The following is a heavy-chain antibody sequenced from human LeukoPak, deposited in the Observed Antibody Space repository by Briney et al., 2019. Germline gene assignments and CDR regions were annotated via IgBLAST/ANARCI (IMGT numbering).Heavy chain of an antibody. CDR1: GGSISSSSYY. Sequence: SETLSLTCTVSGGSISSSSYYWGWIRQPPGKGLERIGSIYYSGSTYYNPSLKSRVTISVDTSKNQFSLKLSSVTAADTAVYYCARSRSSALVRYFDLWGRGTLVTVSS. CDR3: ARSRSSALVRYFDL. V-gene: IGHV4-39*01. D-gene: IGHD6-19*01. CDR2: IYYSGST. J-gene: IGHJ2*01.